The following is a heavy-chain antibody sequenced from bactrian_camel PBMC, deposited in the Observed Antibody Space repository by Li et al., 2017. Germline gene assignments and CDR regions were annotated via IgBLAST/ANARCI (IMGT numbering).Heavy chain of an antibody. D-gene: IGHD6*01. Sequence: VQLVESGGGLVQPGGSLRLSCAASGFTFSTYDMTWVRQAPGKGLEWVSAISRVGGTTYYADSVKGRFTISRDNAKNTLYLQMDNLKTEDTGVYYCAALNSTYGGRFGWCKDFRGQGTQVTVS. V-gene: IGHV3S40*01. CDR3: AALNSTYGGRFGWCKDF. J-gene: IGHJ4*01. CDR1: GFTFSTYD. CDR2: ISRVGGTT.